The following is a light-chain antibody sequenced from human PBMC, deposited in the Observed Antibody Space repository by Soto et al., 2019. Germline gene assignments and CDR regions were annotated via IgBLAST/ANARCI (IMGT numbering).Light chain of an antibody. Sequence: EIVLTQSPGTLSLSPGERATLSCRASQSVSSSYLAWYQQKPGQAPRLLIYGASRRPTGIPDRFSGSGSGTDFTITISRLEPEDFAVYYCQQYGSSPPVYTCGEGTKLEIK. CDR3: QQYGSSPPVYT. V-gene: IGKV3-20*01. CDR2: GAS. J-gene: IGKJ2*01. CDR1: QSVSSSY.